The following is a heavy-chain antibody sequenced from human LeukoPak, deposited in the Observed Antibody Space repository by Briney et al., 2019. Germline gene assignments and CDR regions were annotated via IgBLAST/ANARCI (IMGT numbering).Heavy chain of an antibody. CDR3: ASSRSGSYWELDYYYMDV. CDR2: IYYSGST. Sequence: SETLSLTCTVSGGSISSYYWSWIRQPPGKGLEWIGYIYYSGSTNYNPSLKSRVTISVDTSKNQFSLKLSSVTAADTAVYYCASSRSGSYWELDYYYMDVWGKGTTVTISS. CDR1: GGSISSYY. V-gene: IGHV4-59*12. J-gene: IGHJ6*03. D-gene: IGHD1-26*01.